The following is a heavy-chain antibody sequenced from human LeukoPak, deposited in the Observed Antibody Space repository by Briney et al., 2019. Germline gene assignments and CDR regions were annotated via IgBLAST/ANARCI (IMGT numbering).Heavy chain of an antibody. J-gene: IGHJ4*02. CDR1: GFTFDDYA. CDR3: AKGAGSNWYYFDY. CDR2: ISWNSGSI. Sequence: GGSLRLSCAASGFTFDDYAMHWVRQAPGKGLEWVAGISWNSGSIGYADSVQGRFTISRDTARDSLYLQVNILRAEDTAFYYCAKGAGSNWYYFDYWGQGTLVTVSS. V-gene: IGHV3-9*01. D-gene: IGHD6-13*01.